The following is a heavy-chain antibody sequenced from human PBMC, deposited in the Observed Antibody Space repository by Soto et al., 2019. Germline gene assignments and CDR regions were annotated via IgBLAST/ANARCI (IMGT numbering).Heavy chain of an antibody. D-gene: IGHD6-13*01. Sequence: SGPTLVHPTETLTLTCTVSGFSLSNARMGVSWIRQPPGKALEWLAHIYSNDEKSYSPSLETRLTISRGTSKDQVFLTMTNVDPLDTATYLCAHGLVYRSSWLSWFDSWGQGTQVTVSS. CDR3: AHGLVYRSSWLSWFDS. J-gene: IGHJ5*01. CDR2: IYSNDEK. V-gene: IGHV2-26*02. CDR1: GFSLSNARMG.